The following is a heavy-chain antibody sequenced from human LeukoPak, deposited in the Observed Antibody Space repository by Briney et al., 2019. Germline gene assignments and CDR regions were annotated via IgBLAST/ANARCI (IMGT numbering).Heavy chain of an antibody. CDR2: ISAHSDNT. CDR3: ARGLRGGIGYFYYMDV. D-gene: IGHD3-10*01. CDR1: GYTFTSYG. V-gene: IGHV1-18*01. Sequence: ASVKVSCKASGYTFTSYGFSWVRQDPGQGLEWMGWISAHSDNTNYPQKFQGRVTMTTDTSTSTAYMELRSLRSDDTAVYYCARGLRGGIGYFYYMDVWGKGTTVTVS. J-gene: IGHJ6*03.